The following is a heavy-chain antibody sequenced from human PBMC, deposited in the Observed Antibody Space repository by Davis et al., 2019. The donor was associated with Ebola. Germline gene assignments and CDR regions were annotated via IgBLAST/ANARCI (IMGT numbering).Heavy chain of an antibody. CDR3: ARESSSWGNGDWFDP. Sequence: ETLSLTCTVSGGSISSYYWSWIRQPPGKGLEWIGYIYYSGSTNYNPSLKSRVTISVDTSKNQFSLKLSSVTAADTAVYYCARESSSWGNGDWFDPWGQGTLVTVSS. J-gene: IGHJ5*02. D-gene: IGHD6-13*01. V-gene: IGHV4-59*12. CDR1: GGSISSYY. CDR2: IYYSGST.